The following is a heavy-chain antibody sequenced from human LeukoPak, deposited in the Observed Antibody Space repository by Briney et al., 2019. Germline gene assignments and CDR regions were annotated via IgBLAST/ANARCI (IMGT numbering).Heavy chain of an antibody. V-gene: IGHV1-18*01. CDR1: GYKFTTYG. J-gene: IGHJ5*02. D-gene: IGHD6-13*01. CDR2: ISAYNGDT. Sequence: ASVRVSCTASGYKFTTYGITWARQAPGQGLEWMGWISAYNGDTNFAQKFQGRVTLMTDTSTNTAYMGLRSLTSDDTAVYYCARASTRAAATGYDPWGQGSLVTVSS. CDR3: ARASTRAAATGYDP.